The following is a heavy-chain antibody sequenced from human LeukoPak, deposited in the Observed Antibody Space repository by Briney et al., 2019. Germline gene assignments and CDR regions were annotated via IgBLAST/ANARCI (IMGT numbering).Heavy chain of an antibody. CDR1: GFTFSSYA. D-gene: IGHD5-18*01. CDR3: AKDTAQGSAFDI. Sequence: GGSLRLSCAASGFTFSSYAMSWVRQAPGKGLEGVSAMSGSGGSTYYADSVKGRFTISRDNSKNTLYLQMNSLRAEDTAVYYCAKDTAQGSAFDIWGQGTMVTVSS. J-gene: IGHJ3*02. CDR2: MSGSGGST. V-gene: IGHV3-23*01.